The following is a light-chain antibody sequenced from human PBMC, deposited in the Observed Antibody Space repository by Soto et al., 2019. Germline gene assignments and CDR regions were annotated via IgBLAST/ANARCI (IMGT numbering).Light chain of an antibody. CDR1: QGIDNH. V-gene: IGKV1-27*01. CDR2: AAS. CDR3: QKCKVAPFT. Sequence: DIKMTQSPSSLSASVGDRVTITCRASQGIDNHLAWYQQKPGKPPKLLIYAASTLQSGVPSRFTGSGSGTDFTLTISSLQPEDAATYYCQKCKVAPFTFGGGTKVEI. J-gene: IGKJ4*01.